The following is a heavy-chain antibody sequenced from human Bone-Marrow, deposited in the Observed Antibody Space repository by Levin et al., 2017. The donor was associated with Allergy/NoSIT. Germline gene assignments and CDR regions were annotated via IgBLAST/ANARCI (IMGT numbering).Heavy chain of an antibody. J-gene: IGHJ6*03. CDR2: INPNSGGT. V-gene: IGHV1-2*06. D-gene: IGHD3-16*01. CDR3: ARENTERWVARGDYYYYYMDV. Sequence: ASVKVSCKASGYTFTGYYMHWVRQAPGQGLEWMGRINPNSGGTNYAQKFQGRVTMTRDTSISTAYMELSRLRSDDTAVYYCARENTERWVARGDYYYYYMDVWGKGTTVTVSS. CDR1: GYTFTGYY.